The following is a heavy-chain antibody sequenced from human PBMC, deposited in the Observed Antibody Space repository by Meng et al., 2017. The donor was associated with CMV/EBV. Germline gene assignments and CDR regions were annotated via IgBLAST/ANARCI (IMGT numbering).Heavy chain of an antibody. J-gene: IGHJ6*02. Sequence: SETLSLTCTVSGGPISSSSYYWGWIRQPPGKGLEWIGSIYYSGSTYYNPSLKSRATISVDTSKNQFSLKLSSVTAADTAVYYCARDGSSSVYYYYGMDVWGQGTTVTVSS. CDR2: IYYSGST. CDR3: ARDGSSSVYYYYGMDV. D-gene: IGHD6-6*01. CDR1: GGPISSSSYY. V-gene: IGHV4-39*07.